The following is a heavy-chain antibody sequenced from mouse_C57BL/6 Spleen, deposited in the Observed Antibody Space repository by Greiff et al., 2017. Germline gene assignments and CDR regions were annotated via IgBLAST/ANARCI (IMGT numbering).Heavy chain of an antibody. D-gene: IGHD2-1*01. CDR3: ARYGNSFDY. CDR2: INPGSGGT. J-gene: IGHJ2*01. Sequence: QVQLQQSGAELVRPGTSVKVSCKASGYAFTNYLIEWVKQRPGQGLEWIGVINPGSGGTNYNEKFKDKATLTVDKSSSTAYMQLSSLTSEDSAVYYCARYGNSFDYWGQGTTLTVSS. V-gene: IGHV1-54*01. CDR1: GYAFTNYL.